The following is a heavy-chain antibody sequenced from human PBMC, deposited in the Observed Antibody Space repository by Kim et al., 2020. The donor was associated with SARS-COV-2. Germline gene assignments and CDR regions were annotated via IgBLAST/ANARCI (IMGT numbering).Heavy chain of an antibody. V-gene: IGHV5-51*01. CDR2: ET. J-gene: IGHJ4*02. Sequence: ETRYSRSYEGKVTISADKSISTASLQWSSLKASDTALYYCARHETTWFFDYWGQGTLVTVSS. CDR3: ARHETTWFFDY. D-gene: IGHD3-9*01.